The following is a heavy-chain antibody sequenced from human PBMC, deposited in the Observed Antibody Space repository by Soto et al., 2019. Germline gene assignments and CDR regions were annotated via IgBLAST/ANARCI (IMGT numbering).Heavy chain of an antibody. CDR3: ARTRNGYNWNWFDP. V-gene: IGHV4-59*01. CDR1: GCSISGYY. J-gene: IGHJ5*02. D-gene: IGHD1-20*01. Sequence: PSEPLSLSCTVSGCSISGYYWSWIRQPPGKGREWIGYIYYSGSTNYNPSLKSRVTISVDTSKNQFSLKLSSVTAADTAVYYCARTRNGYNWNWFDPWGQGTLVTVS. CDR2: IYYSGST.